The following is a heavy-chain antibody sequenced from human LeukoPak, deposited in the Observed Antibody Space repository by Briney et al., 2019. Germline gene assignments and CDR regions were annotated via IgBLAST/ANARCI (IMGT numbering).Heavy chain of an antibody. V-gene: IGHV4-30-2*01. Sequence: PSETLSLTCAVSGGSISSGGYSWSWIRQPPGKGLEWIGYIYHSGSTYYNPSLKGRVTISVDRSKNQFSLKLSSVTAADTAVYYCASGSMVRGAPDYWGQGTLVTVSS. CDR1: GGSISSGGYS. J-gene: IGHJ4*02. D-gene: IGHD3-10*01. CDR2: IYHSGST. CDR3: ASGSMVRGAPDY.